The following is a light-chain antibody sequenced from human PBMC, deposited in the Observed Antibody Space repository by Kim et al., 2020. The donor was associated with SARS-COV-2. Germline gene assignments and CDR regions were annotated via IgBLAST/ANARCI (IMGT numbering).Light chain of an antibody. CDR2: EVI. CDR1: SSDIGGYNF. CDR3: SSFSGPNLYV. Sequence: GQSVTISCTGTSSDIGGYNFVSWYQQHPGKAPKRMIYEVIKRPSGVPDRFSGSKSGNTASLTVSGLQAEDEAAYYCSSFSGPNLYVFGTGTKVTVL. V-gene: IGLV2-8*01. J-gene: IGLJ1*01.